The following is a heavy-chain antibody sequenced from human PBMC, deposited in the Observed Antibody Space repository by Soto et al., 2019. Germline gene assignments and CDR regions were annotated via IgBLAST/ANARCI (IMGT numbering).Heavy chain of an antibody. CDR2: IIPIFDSR. J-gene: IGHJ6*02. CDR1: RDAFSKYA. D-gene: IGHD3-16*01. V-gene: IGHV1-69*01. Sequence: QVQLVQSGAEVKKPGSSVKVSCKASRDAFSKYAFNWVRQAPGQGLEWMGWIIPIFDSRNYAEKFQGRVTITADESTSTAYMELRSLRFEDTAVYYCARGETYLGVGGQGTTVTVSS. CDR3: ARGETYLGV.